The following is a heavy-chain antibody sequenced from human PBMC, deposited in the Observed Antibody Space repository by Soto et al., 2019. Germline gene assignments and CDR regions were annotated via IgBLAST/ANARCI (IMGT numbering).Heavy chain of an antibody. CDR3: AKEGYVSGFP. CDR2: IDSDGRT. D-gene: IGHD3-10*01. Sequence: EVQLLESGGGLVQPGGSLRLSCAVSGFTLSIHASIWVRQGPGKGLEWVSGIDSDGRTFHADSVKGRFTISRDNSKNALYMQMNSLRAEDTAVYYCAKEGYVSGFPWGQGTLVTVSS. V-gene: IGHV3-23*01. J-gene: IGHJ5*02. CDR1: GFTLSIHA.